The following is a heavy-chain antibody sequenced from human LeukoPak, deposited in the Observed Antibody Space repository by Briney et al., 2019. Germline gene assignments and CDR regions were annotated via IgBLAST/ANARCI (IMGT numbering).Heavy chain of an antibody. CDR2: ISGSGVGT. Sequence: GGSLRLSCAASGFTFRNSAMSWVRQAPGKGLEWDSTISGSGVGTYYADSVKGRFTISRDNFKNTLYLQMNSLRAEDTAVYYCAKNNWNDMPFVDDWGQGTLATVSS. J-gene: IGHJ4*02. CDR3: AKNNWNDMPFVDD. CDR1: GFTFRNSA. V-gene: IGHV3-23*01. D-gene: IGHD1-20*01.